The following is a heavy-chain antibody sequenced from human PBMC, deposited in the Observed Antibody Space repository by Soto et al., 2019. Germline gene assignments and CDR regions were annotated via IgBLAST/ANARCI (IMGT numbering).Heavy chain of an antibody. CDR2: IYYSGST. CDR1: GGSISSYY. J-gene: IGHJ4*02. CDR3: ARVKGYGGYDGEYSFAY. D-gene: IGHD5-12*01. Sequence: ETLSLTCTVSGGSISSYYWSWIRQPPGKGLEWIGYIYYSGSTNYNPSLKSRVTISVDTSKNQFSLKLSSVTAADTAVYYCARVKGYGGYDGEYSFAYGAREPLSTVPT. V-gene: IGHV4-59*01.